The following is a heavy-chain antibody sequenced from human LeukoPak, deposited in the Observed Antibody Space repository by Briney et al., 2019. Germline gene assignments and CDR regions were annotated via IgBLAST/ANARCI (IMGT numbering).Heavy chain of an antibody. CDR2: ISSSSSYI. J-gene: IGHJ4*02. V-gene: IGHV3-21*01. Sequence: PGGSLRLSCAAPGFTFSSYSMNWVRQAPGKGLGWVSSISSSSSYIYYADSVKGRFTISRDNAKNSLYLQMNSLRAEDTAVYYCARGQSPYYDILTGYYSGPNFDYWGQGTLVTVSS. D-gene: IGHD3-9*01. CDR3: ARGQSPYYDILTGYYSGPNFDY. CDR1: GFTFSSYS.